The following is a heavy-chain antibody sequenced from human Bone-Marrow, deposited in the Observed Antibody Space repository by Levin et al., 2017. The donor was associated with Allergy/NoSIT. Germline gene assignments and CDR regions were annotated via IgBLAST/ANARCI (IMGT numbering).Heavy chain of an antibody. CDR1: GYTFTRYS. V-gene: IGHV1-3*04. D-gene: IGHD2-2*03. Sequence: VASVKVSCKPSGYTFTRYSIHWVRQAPGQRLEWMGWINTGNGNTKYSQKFQGRVSITRDTSASTAYMEVRSLRSEDTAMYFCARAKMDIVVVPAAKDIWGQGTMVTVSS. J-gene: IGHJ3*02. CDR3: ARAKMDIVVVPAAKDI. CDR2: INTGNGNT.